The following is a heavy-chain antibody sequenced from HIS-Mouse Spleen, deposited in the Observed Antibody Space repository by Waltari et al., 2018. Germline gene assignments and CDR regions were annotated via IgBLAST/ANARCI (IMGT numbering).Heavy chain of an antibody. CDR2: IYYSGST. CDR1: GGSISSSSYY. J-gene: IGHJ2*01. CDR3: AREIPYSSSWYDWYFDL. D-gene: IGHD6-13*01. V-gene: IGHV4-39*07. Sequence: QLQLQESGPGLVKPSETLSLTCTVSGGSISSSSYYWGGIRQPPGKGLEWIGSIYYSGSTSYNPSIKSRVTISVDTSKNQFSLKLSSVTAADTAVYYCAREIPYSSSWYDWYFDLWGRGTLVTVSS.